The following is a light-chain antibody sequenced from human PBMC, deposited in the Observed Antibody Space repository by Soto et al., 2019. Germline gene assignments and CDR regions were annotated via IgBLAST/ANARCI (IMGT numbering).Light chain of an antibody. CDR3: ASWDVSLNGLYV. Sequence: QCVLTQPPSASGTPGQRVTISCSRSSSNIGSGSVNWYQQLPGTAPRLLIYNNNQWPSGVPDRFSGSKSGTSASLAISGLQSEDEADYYCASWDVSLNGLYVFGTGTKLTV. V-gene: IGLV1-44*01. CDR2: NNN. CDR1: SSNIGSGS. J-gene: IGLJ1*01.